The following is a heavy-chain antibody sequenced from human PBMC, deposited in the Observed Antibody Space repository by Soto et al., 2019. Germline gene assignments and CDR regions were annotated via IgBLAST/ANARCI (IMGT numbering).Heavy chain of an antibody. J-gene: IGHJ4*02. CDR1: GGSINSGGYY. D-gene: IGHD6-13*01. Sequence: QVQLGEPGPGLGKPSKTLPLTCIFSGGSINSGGYYWNWIRRHPGKGLEWIGYMYYSGSTYYNPFLRSRVIISADTSENHFSLKLSSVTAADTAVYFCARGYRQSGYSSSWVFDYWGQGTLVNVSS. CDR3: ARGYRQSGYSSSWVFDY. V-gene: IGHV4-31*03. CDR2: MYYSGST.